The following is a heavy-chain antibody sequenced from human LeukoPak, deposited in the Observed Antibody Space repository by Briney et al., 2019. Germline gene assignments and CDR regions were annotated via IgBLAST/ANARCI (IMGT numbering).Heavy chain of an antibody. CDR2: INPNSGGT. D-gene: IGHD4-17*01. V-gene: IGHV1-2*02. J-gene: IGHJ6*03. CDR1: GYTSTGYY. Sequence: ASVKVSCKASGYTSTGYYMHWVRQAPGQGLEWMGWINPNSGGTNYAQKFQGRVTMTRDTSISTAYMELSRLRSDDTAVYYCARDTDYGDPPRGYYYYMDVWGKGTTVTVSS. CDR3: ARDTDYGDPPRGYYYYMDV.